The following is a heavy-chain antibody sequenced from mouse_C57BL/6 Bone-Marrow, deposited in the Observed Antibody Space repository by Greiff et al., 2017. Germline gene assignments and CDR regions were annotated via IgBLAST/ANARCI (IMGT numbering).Heavy chain of an antibody. CDR2: INPSTGGT. CDR3: ARWLLPWYFDV. J-gene: IGHJ1*03. V-gene: IGHV1-42*01. CDR1: GYSFTGYY. Sequence: VQLQQSGAELMKPGASVKISCKASGYSFTGYYMNWVKQSPEKSLEWIGEINPSTGGTTYNQKFKAKATLTVDKSSSTAYMQLKSLTSEDSAVYYCARWLLPWYFDVWGTGTTVTVSS. D-gene: IGHD2-3*01.